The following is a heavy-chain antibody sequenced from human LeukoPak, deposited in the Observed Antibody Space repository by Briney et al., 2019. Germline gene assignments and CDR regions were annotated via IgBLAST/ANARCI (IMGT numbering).Heavy chain of an antibody. CDR1: GFTFSTYS. D-gene: IGHD2-2*01. CDR3: ASKLLPAAEQGLAY. V-gene: IGHV3-30*03. CDR2: ISNDVSTK. Sequence: GGSLRLSCAASGFTFSTYSINWVRQAPGKGLEWVAVISNDVSTKYYADSVKGRFTISRDNSKNTLYLQINSLRAEDTAVYYCASKLLPAAEQGLAYWGQGTLVTVSS. J-gene: IGHJ4*02.